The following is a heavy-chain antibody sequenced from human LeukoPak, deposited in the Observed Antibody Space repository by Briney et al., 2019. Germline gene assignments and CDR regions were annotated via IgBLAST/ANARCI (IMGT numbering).Heavy chain of an antibody. V-gene: IGHV4-39*02. CDR1: GGSVSSSSHY. Sequence: SETLSLTCTVSGGSVSSSSHYWGWIRQPPGKGLEWIGSLYNSGSTDYNPSLRSRVTISVNPSKNHFSLKLTSVTAADTAVYYCARRAADSGYSYHVWGQGISVTVSS. CDR2: LYNSGST. CDR3: ARRAADSGYSYHV. J-gene: IGHJ6*02. D-gene: IGHD5-18*01.